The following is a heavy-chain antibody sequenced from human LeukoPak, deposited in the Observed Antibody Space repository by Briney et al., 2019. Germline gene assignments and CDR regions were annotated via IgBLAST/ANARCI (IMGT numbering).Heavy chain of an antibody. CDR2: IYHSGST. D-gene: IGHD2-21*02. CDR3: ARAGVTPTYFDY. CDR1: GYSISSGYY. Sequence: PSETLSLTCAVSGYSISSGYYWGWIRQPPGKGLEWIGSIYHSGSTYYNPSLKSRVTIAVDTSKNQFSLKLSSVTAADTAVYYCARAGVTPTYFDYRGQGTLVTVSS. V-gene: IGHV4-38-2*01. J-gene: IGHJ4*02.